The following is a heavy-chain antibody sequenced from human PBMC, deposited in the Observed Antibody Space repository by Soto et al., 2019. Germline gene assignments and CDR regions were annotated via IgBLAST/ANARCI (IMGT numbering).Heavy chain of an antibody. Sequence: SETLSLTCTVSGGSISRSSYSWAWIRQPPGKGLEWIGTLYYSGNTYYNPSLKSRVTISVDTSKNQFSLKLSSVTAAGTAVYYCAKDSRDGYNFYWGQGTLVTVSS. CDR2: LYYSGNT. J-gene: IGHJ4*02. CDR1: GGSISRSSYS. D-gene: IGHD5-12*01. CDR3: AKDSRDGYNFY. V-gene: IGHV4-39*02.